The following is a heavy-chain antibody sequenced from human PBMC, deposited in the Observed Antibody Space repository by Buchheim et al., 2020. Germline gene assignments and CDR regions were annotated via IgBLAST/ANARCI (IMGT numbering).Heavy chain of an antibody. CDR1: GFIFKDYW. D-gene: IGHD6-13*01. V-gene: IGHV3-7*03. CDR3: ARSFQRGIAAAALATMCFDY. J-gene: IGHJ4*02. CDR2: IKQDGSEK. Sequence: EVQLVESGGGLVQPGGSLRLSCAASGFIFKDYWMTWVRQAPGKGLEWVANIKQDGSEKYYVDSVKGRFTISRDNAKNSLYLQMNSLRAEDTAVYYCARSFQRGIAAAALATMCFDYWGQGTL.